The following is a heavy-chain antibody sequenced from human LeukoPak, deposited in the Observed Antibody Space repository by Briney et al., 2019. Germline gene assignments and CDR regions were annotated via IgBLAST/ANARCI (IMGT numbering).Heavy chain of an antibody. V-gene: IGHV3-74*01. J-gene: IGHJ4*02. CDR2: INSDGSST. D-gene: IGHD2-2*01. CDR1: GFTVSSSY. CDR3: ARFYCSSTSCLEDY. Sequence: GGSLRLSCTGSGFTVSSSYMSWVRQTPGKGLVWVSRINSDGSSTSYADSVKGRFTISRDNAKNTLYLQMNSLRAEDTAVYYCARFYCSSTSCLEDYWGQGTLVTVSS.